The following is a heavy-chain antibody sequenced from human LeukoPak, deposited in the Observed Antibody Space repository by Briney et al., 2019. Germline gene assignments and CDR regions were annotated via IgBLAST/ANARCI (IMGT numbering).Heavy chain of an antibody. D-gene: IGHD6-13*01. CDR3: ARESAAGQYNWFDP. CDR2: INPNSGGT. J-gene: IGHJ5*02. V-gene: IGHV1-2*02. Sequence: ASVKVSCKASGYTFTGYYMHWVRQAPGQGLEWMGWINPNSGGTNYAQKFQGRVTMTRDTSISTAYMELRRLRSDDTAVYYCARESAAGQYNWFDPWGQGTLVTVSS. CDR1: GYTFTGYY.